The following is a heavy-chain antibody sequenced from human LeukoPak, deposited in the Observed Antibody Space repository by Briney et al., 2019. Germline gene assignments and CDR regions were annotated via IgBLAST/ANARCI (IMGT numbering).Heavy chain of an antibody. V-gene: IGHV4-38-2*01. CDR2: IYHSGST. D-gene: IGHD6-19*01. CDR3: ARIPMAGTYYYYHMDV. Sequence: SETLSLTCAVSGYSISSGYYWGWIRQPPGKGLEWIGSIYHSGSTYYNPSLKSRVTISVDTSKNQFSLKLSSVTAADTAVYYCARIPMAGTYYYYHMDVWGKGTTVTVSS. CDR1: GYSISSGYY. J-gene: IGHJ6*03.